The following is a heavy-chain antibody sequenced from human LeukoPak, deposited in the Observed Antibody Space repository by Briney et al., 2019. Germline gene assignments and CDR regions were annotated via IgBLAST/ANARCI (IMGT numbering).Heavy chain of an antibody. D-gene: IGHD6-19*01. CDR1: GFSFGYYG. J-gene: IGHJ4*02. CDR2: ISSGSVTI. V-gene: IGHV3-48*01. CDR3: ARVASAWADDY. Sequence: GGSLRLSCAASGFSFGYYGMNWVRQAPGKGLEWISYISSGSVTIYYADSVQGRFFISRDDAKSSLYLQVNSLRVEDTAVYHCARVASAWADDYWGQGALVTVSS.